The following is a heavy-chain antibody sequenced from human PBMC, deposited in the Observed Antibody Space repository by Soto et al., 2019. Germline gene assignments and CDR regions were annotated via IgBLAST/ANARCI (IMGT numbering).Heavy chain of an antibody. CDR1: GFSFSADGVG. CDR3: AHAFGGTSWPNDAFDV. D-gene: IGHD3-16*01. CDR2: IYWDDDT. J-gene: IGHJ3*01. V-gene: IGHV2-5*02. Sequence: HITLKESGPTLVKPTQTLTLTCIFSGFSFSADGVGVGWIRQPPGKTLEWLALIYWDDDTRYRPSLKSRLTITKYSSKXXVVLTMTNMDPLDTATYYCAHAFGGTSWPNDAFDVWGQGTVVTVSS.